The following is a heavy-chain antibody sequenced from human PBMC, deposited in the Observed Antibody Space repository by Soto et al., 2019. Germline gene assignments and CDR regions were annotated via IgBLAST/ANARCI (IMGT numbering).Heavy chain of an antibody. Sequence: GGSLRLSCAPSGFIFRNYLMHWVRQAPGKGLVWISRINSDGSSASYADSVKGRFTISRDNAKNSLYLQMNSLRAEDTAVYYCARDSIPFIFMAAAGTSFDYWGQGTLVTSPQ. V-gene: IGHV3-74*01. D-gene: IGHD6-13*01. CDR2: INSDGSSA. J-gene: IGHJ4*02. CDR3: ARDSIPFIFMAAAGTSFDY. CDR1: GFIFRNYL.